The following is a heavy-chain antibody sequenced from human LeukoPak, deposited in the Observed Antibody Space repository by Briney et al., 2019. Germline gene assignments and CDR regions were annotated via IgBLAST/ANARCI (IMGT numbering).Heavy chain of an antibody. CDR2: IIPIFGTA. CDR3: ARDRGGLLRYFDWFLDY. Sequence: SVKVSCKASGGTFSSYAISWVRQAPGQGLEWMGGIIPIFGTANYAQKFQGRVTITADESTSTACMELSSLRSEDTAVYYCARDRGGLLRYFDWFLDYWGQGTLVTVSS. V-gene: IGHV1-69*13. J-gene: IGHJ4*02. CDR1: GGTFSSYA. D-gene: IGHD3-9*01.